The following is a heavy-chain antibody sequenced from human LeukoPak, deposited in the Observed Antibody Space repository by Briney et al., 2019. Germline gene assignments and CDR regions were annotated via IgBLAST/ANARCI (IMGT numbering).Heavy chain of an antibody. CDR1: GGSISTSAYY. Sequence: SETLSLTCTVSGGSISTSAYYWGWIRPPPGKGLDSIGSFYSSGTTYYNPSLKSRLTISVDTAKNQFSLNLSSVIAADTAVYYCARQSGGTYQDFDYWGRGILVTVSS. CDR2: FYSSGTT. CDR3: ARQSGGTYQDFDY. D-gene: IGHD1-26*01. J-gene: IGHJ4*02. V-gene: IGHV4-39*01.